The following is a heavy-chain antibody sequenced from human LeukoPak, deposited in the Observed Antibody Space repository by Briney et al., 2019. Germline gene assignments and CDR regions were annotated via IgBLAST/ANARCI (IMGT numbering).Heavy chain of an antibody. D-gene: IGHD3-3*01. CDR1: GYSISSCYY. CDR2: IYHSGST. V-gene: IGHV4-38-2*01. CDR3: ARNRGDFWSGYYAPSDNWFDP. J-gene: IGHJ5*02. Sequence: SETLSLTCAVSGYSISSCYYWGWIRQPPGKGLEWIGSIYHSGSTYYNPSLKSRVTISVDTSKNQFSLKLSSVTAADTAMYYCARNRGDFWSGYYAPSDNWFDPWGQGTLVTVSS.